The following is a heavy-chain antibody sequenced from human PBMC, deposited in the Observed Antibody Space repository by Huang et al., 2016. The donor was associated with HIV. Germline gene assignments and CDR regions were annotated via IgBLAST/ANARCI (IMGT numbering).Heavy chain of an antibody. V-gene: IGHV3-7*01. J-gene: IGHJ5*02. Sequence: EVQVVESGGDLVQPGGSLRLSCAASGFTFSSYWMRWVRQPPGKGRGVVANIKQEGRRKYYVDSVKGRFTISRDNANNALYLQMNSLRAEDTAVYYCARTVAVAGRPNWFDPWGQGTLVTVSS. CDR3: ARTVAVAGRPNWFDP. D-gene: IGHD6-19*01. CDR1: GFTFSSYW. CDR2: IKQEGRRK.